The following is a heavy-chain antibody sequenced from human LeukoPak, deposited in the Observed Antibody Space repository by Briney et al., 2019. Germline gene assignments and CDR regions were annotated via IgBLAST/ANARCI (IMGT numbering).Heavy chain of an antibody. CDR3: ARRSAYYDFWSGYPGTPVTGNFDL. J-gene: IGHJ2*01. D-gene: IGHD3-3*01. Sequence: SETLSLTCTVSGGSISSSSYYWGWIRQPPGKGLEWIGSIYYSGSTYYNPSLKSRVTISVDTSKNQFSLKLSSVTAADTAVYYCARRSAYYDFWSGYPGTPVTGNFDLWGRGTLVTVSS. CDR2: IYYSGST. V-gene: IGHV4-39*01. CDR1: GGSISSSSYY.